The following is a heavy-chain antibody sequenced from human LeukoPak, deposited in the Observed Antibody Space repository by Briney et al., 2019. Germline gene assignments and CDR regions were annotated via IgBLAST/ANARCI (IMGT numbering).Heavy chain of an antibody. CDR3: ARSYGSGSYPWFDP. V-gene: IGHV4-39*07. Sequence: PSETLSLTCTVSGGSISSSSYYWGWIRQPPGKGLEWIGSIYYSGSTYYNPPLKSRVTISVDTSKNQFSLKLSSVTAADTAVYYCARSYGSGSYPWFDPWGQGTLVTVSS. D-gene: IGHD3-10*01. J-gene: IGHJ5*02. CDR2: IYYSGST. CDR1: GGSISSSSYY.